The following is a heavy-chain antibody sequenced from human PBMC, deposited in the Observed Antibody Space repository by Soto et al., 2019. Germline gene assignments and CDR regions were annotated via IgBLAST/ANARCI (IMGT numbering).Heavy chain of an antibody. D-gene: IGHD5-12*01. CDR1: GFTFSSYA. J-gene: IGHJ4*02. Sequence: GGSLRLSCAASGFTFSSYAMSWVRQAPGKGLEWVSAISGSGGSTYYADSVKGRFTISRDNSKNTLYLQMNSLRAEDTAVYYCAKDPTRWLQLPYIDYWCQGTLVTVSS. V-gene: IGHV3-23*01. CDR2: ISGSGGST. CDR3: AKDPTRWLQLPYIDY.